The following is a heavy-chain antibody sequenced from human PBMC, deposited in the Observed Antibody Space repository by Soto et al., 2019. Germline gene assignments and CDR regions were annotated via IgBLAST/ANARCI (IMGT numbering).Heavy chain of an antibody. Sequence: PGGSLSLSCAASGFPFSSYAMHWVRQAPGKGLEWVAVISYDGSNKYYADSVKGRFTISRDNSKNTLYLQMNSLRAEDTAVFYCARASYCGGDCYSGGMDVWGQGTTVTSP. V-gene: IGHV3-30-3*01. J-gene: IGHJ6*02. CDR1: GFPFSSYA. CDR2: ISYDGSNK. CDR3: ARASYCGGDCYSGGMDV. D-gene: IGHD2-21*02.